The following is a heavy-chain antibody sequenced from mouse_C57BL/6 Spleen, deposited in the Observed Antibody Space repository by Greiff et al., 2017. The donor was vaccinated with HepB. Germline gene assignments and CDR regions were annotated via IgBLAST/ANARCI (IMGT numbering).Heavy chain of an antibody. CDR3: ARDLPRKDAMDY. J-gene: IGHJ4*01. CDR2: ISDGGSYT. CDR1: GFTFSSYA. V-gene: IGHV5-4*01. Sequence: EVKLMESGGGLVKPGGSLKLSCAASGFTFSSYAMSWVRQTPEKRLEWVATISDGGSYTYYPDNVKGRFTISRDNAKNNLYLQMSHLKSEDTAMYYCARDLPRKDAMDYWGQGTSVTVSS.